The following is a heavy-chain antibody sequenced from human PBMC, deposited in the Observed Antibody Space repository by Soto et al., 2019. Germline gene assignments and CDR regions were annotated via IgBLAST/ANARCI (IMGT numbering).Heavy chain of an antibody. V-gene: IGHV5-51*01. J-gene: IGHJ6*02. Sequence: GESLKISCKGSGYSFTSYWIGWVRQMPGKGLEWMGIIYPGDSDTRYSPSFQGQVTISADKSISTAYLQWSSLKASDTAMYYCAASYNFGVVSLRYHMDVWGQGTTVTVSS. CDR1: GYSFTSYW. D-gene: IGHD3-3*01. CDR3: AASYNFGVVSLRYHMDV. CDR2: IYPGDSDT.